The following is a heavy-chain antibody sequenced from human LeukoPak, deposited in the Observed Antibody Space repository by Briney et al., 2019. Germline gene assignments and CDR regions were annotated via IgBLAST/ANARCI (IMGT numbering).Heavy chain of an antibody. CDR2: ISDSGGGT. V-gene: IGHV3-23*01. Sequence: PGGSLRLSCAASGFTFNNFAMTWVRQAPGKGLQWVSAISDSGGGTYYAESVKGRFTISRDNSKNMLYLQMNSLRAEDTAVYYCTEDWSASFWGQGTLVTVSS. J-gene: IGHJ4*02. CDR3: TEDWSASF. D-gene: IGHD1-26*01. CDR1: GFTFNNFA.